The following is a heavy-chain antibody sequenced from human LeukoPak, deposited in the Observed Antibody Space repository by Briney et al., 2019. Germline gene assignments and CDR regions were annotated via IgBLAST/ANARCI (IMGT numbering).Heavy chain of an antibody. J-gene: IGHJ3*02. D-gene: IGHD3-10*02. CDR2: IYTSGST. Sequence: SQALSLTCTVSGGSISSGSYYWSWIRQPAGKGLEWIGRIYTSGSTNHNPSLKSRVTISVDTSKNQFSLKLSSVTAADTAVYYCATLHYYVDPFDIWGKGTMVTVSS. CDR3: ATLHYYVDPFDI. V-gene: IGHV4-61*02. CDR1: GGSISSGSYY.